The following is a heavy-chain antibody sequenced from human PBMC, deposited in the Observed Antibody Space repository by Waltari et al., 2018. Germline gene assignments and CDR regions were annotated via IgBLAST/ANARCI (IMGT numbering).Heavy chain of an antibody. CDR2: ISHTGGKT. D-gene: IGHD3-3*01. CDR3: AKDHVEGVVITDYGLDV. V-gene: IGHV3-23*01. CDR1: GFTFSTYA. Sequence: DVQFLESGGGLIQPVGSLLLSCESSGFTFSTYAMPWFRQAPGKGLEWVSGISHTGGKTYYAPSVKGRFTISRDNSVNTLFLLMSDLRADDTATYYCAKDHVEGVVITDYGLDVWGRGTTVTVSS. J-gene: IGHJ6*04.